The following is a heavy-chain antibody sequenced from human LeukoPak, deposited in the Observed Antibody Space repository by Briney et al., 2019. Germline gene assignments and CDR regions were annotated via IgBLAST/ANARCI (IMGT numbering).Heavy chain of an antibody. CDR1: GGSFSGYY. CDR3: ARRRGPFDY. V-gene: IGHV4-34*01. CDR2: INHSGST. J-gene: IGHJ4*02. Sequence: SETLSLTCAVYGGSFSGYYWSWIRQPPGKGLEWIGEINHSGSTNYNPPLKSRVTISVDTSKNQFSLKLSSVTAADTAVYYCARRRGPFDYWGQGTLVTVSS.